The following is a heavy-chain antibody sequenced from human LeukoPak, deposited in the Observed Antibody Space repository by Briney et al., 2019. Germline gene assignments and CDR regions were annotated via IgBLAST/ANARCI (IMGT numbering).Heavy chain of an antibody. J-gene: IGHJ4*02. CDR2: MKQDGSEK. Sequence: GGSLRLSCAASGFTFSRFWMSWVRQAPGKGLEWVANMKQDGSEKYYVDSVEGRFTISRDNAKNSLYPQMDGLRAEDTAVYFCAIDHIAAGDYWGQGTLVTVSS. V-gene: IGHV3-7*05. D-gene: IGHD6-6*01. CDR1: GFTFSRFW. CDR3: AIDHIAAGDY.